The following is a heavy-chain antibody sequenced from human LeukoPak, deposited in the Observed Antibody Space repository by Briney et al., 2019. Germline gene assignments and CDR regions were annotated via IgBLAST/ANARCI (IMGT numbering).Heavy chain of an antibody. J-gene: IGHJ6*02. CDR3: ARGHLSHPVWMDV. Sequence: GGSLRLSCAASGFTFSTYWMHWVRQAPGKGLVWVSRVDTDGSTTNHADSVKGRFTISRDNAKNTLYLQMSGLRAEDTAVYYCARGHLSHPVWMDVWGQGTTVTVSS. CDR1: GFTFSTYW. V-gene: IGHV3-74*01. D-gene: IGHD3-16*01. CDR2: VDTDGSTT.